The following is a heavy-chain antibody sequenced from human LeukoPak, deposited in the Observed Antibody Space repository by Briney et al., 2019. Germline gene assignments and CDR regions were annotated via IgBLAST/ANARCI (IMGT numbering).Heavy chain of an antibody. CDR1: GFTFSSYW. V-gene: IGHV3-7*01. J-gene: IGHJ4*02. Sequence: PGGSLRLSCAASGFTFSSYWMSWVRQAPGKGLEWVANIKQDGSENYYVDSVKGRFTISRDNAKNSLYLQMNSLRAEDTAVYYCARDSVNYDSFTDYWGQGTLVTVSS. D-gene: IGHD3-3*01. CDR2: IKQDGSEN. CDR3: ARDSVNYDSFTDY.